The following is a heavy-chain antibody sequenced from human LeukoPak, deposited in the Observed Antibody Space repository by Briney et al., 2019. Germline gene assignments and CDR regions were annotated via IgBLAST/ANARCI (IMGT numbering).Heavy chain of an antibody. Sequence: SETLSLTCTVSGDSVSSFYWSWIRQPPGKGLEWIGYIYYSGTTNYNPSLKSRVTISVDTTKSQFSLKLSSVTAADTAVYYCARVGGDYYYYYMDVWGKGTTVTISS. J-gene: IGHJ6*03. CDR1: GDSVSSFY. D-gene: IGHD3-16*01. CDR2: IYYSGTT. V-gene: IGHV4-59*02. CDR3: ARVGGDYYYYYMDV.